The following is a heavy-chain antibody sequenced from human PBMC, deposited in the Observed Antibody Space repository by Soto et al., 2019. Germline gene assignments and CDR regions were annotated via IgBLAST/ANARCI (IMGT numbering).Heavy chain of an antibody. D-gene: IGHD6-13*01. CDR2: INAGNGNT. CDR3: ARGSEPAYSSWYVNGDY. V-gene: IGHV1-3*01. J-gene: IGHJ4*02. CDR1: GYTFTSYA. Sequence: ASVKVSCKASGYTFTSYAIHWVRQAPGQRPEWMGWINAGNGNTRYSQKFQDRVTITRDTSAITAYMELSGLRFEDTAVYYCARGSEPAYSSWYVNGDYWGQGTLVTVSS.